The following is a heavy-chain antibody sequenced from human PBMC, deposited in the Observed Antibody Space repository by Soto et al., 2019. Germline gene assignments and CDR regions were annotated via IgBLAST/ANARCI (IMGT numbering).Heavy chain of an antibody. CDR1: GFSLSTSGVG. CDR2: IYWNDDK. D-gene: IGHD6-19*01. J-gene: IGHJ4*02. Sequence: QITLKESGPTLVKPTQTLTLTCTFSGFSLSTSGVGVGWIRQPPGKTLEWLALIYWNDDKRYSPSLKSRLTTPKDTSKNRVALKMTKRDPVNTATYYCAHNSWGSGWYYFDSWGQETLATVSS. CDR3: AHNSWGSGWYYFDS. V-gene: IGHV2-5*01.